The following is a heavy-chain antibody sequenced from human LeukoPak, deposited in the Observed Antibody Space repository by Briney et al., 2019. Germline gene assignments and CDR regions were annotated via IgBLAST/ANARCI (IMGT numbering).Heavy chain of an antibody. CDR1: GGSISSYY. Sequence: SETLSLTCTVSGGSISSYYWSWIRQPPGKGLEWIGYIYYSGSTNYNPSLKSRVTISVDTSKNQFSLKLSSVTAADTAVYYCARDREQQLVRRDGYYYYYYMDVWGKGTTVTVSS. D-gene: IGHD6-13*01. CDR3: ARDREQQLVRRDGYYYYYYMDV. V-gene: IGHV4-59*12. CDR2: IYYSGST. J-gene: IGHJ6*03.